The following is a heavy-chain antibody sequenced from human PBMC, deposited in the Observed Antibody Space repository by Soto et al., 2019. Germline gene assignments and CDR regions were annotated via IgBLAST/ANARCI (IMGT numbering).Heavy chain of an antibody. V-gene: IGHV3-23*01. CDR1: GFRVSNYG. D-gene: IGHD3-16*01. Sequence: PGGSLRLSCAASGFRVSNYGVSGVRQAPGKGLEWVSGIGGSAGNTYYADSVKGRFTISRDNSKNTLYLQMNSLRADDTAVYYCAKGGTYLEAFDIWGQGTVVTVSS. CDR2: IGGSAGNT. CDR3: AKGGTYLEAFDI. J-gene: IGHJ3*02.